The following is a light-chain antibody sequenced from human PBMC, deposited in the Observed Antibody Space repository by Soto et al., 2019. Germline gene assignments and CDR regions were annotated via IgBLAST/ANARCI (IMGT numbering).Light chain of an antibody. CDR1: SFNIGTNN. CDR3: AAWDDSLNSYV. Sequence: QSVLTQPPSASGTPGQMVTIFCSGNSFNIGTNNVNWYQQLPGTTPKLLVHSNDERPSGVPDRFSGSKSGTSASLAISGLQSEDEADYYCAAWDDSLNSYVFGIGTKVTVL. CDR2: SND. J-gene: IGLJ1*01. V-gene: IGLV1-44*01.